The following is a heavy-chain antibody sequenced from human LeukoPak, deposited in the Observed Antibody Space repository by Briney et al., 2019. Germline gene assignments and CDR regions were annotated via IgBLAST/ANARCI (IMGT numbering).Heavy chain of an antibody. J-gene: IGHJ6*03. CDR1: GFTFDDYA. V-gene: IGHV3-43D*03. D-gene: IGHD2/OR15-2a*01. Sequence: PGGSPRLSCAASGFTFDDYAMHWVRQASGKGLEWVSHITWDGGSTHYADSVEGRFTISRDNRENSLYLQMSSLRPEDTALYYCAKDRAARGRGNYFYMDVWGKGTTVTVSS. CDR3: AKDRAARGRGNYFYMDV. CDR2: ITWDGGST.